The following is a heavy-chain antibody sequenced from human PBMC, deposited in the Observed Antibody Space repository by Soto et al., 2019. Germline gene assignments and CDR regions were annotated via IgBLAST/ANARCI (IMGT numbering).Heavy chain of an antibody. Sequence: QVQLQESGPGLVKPSQTLSLTCTVSGGSISSGGYYWSWLRQHPGKGLGWIGYIYYSGSTYYNPSLKSRVTISVDTSKNQFSLKLSSVTAADTAVYYCARSSTSANYFDYWGQGTLVTVSS. CDR2: IYYSGST. J-gene: IGHJ4*02. V-gene: IGHV4-31*03. CDR3: ARSSTSANYFDY. D-gene: IGHD2-2*01. CDR1: GGSISSGGYY.